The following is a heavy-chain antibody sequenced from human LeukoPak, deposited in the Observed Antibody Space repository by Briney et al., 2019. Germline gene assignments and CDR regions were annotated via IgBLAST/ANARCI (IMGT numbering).Heavy chain of an antibody. V-gene: IGHV4-34*01. J-gene: IGHJ4*02. CDR3: ARGRDFGLAATRCFDY. Sequence: SETLSLTCAVYGGSFSGYYWSWIRQPPGKGLEWIGEINHSGSTNYNPSLKCRVTISVDTSKNQFSLKLSSVTAADTAVYYCARGRDFGLAATRCFDYWGQGTLVTVSS. CDR1: GGSFSGYY. CDR2: INHSGST. D-gene: IGHD2-15*01.